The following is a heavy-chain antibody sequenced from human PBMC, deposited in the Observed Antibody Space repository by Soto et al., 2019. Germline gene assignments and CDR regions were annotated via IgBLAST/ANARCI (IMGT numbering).Heavy chain of an antibody. CDR1: GGSISSSSYY. Sequence: SETLSLTCTVSGGSISSSSYYWGWIRQPPGKGLEWIGSIYYSGSTYYNPSLKSRVTISVDTSKNQLSLKLSSVTAADTAVYYCARHARGYSYGLDYWGHGTLVTVSS. CDR3: ARHARGYSYGLDY. V-gene: IGHV4-39*01. J-gene: IGHJ4*01. CDR2: IYYSGST. D-gene: IGHD5-18*01.